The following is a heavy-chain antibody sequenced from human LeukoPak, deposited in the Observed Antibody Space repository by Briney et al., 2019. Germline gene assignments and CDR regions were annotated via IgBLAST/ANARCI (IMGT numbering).Heavy chain of an antibody. D-gene: IGHD2-8*01. V-gene: IGHV3-74*01. Sequence: GGSLSLSCAASGFTFRTYWMHWVRRAPGKGVGWFSRMNTYGRSTIYADSVKSRFTVSRDNSSDTLYLQMNSMRADDTAVYYCARGGTDILLEPPAIPFDYWGQGALVTVSS. J-gene: IGHJ4*02. CDR3: ARGGTDILLEPPAIPFDY. CDR1: GFTFRTYW. CDR2: MNTYGRST.